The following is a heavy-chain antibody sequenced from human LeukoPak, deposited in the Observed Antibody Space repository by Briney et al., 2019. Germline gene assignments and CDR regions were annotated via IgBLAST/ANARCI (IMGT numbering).Heavy chain of an antibody. CDR3: ARDQAMVRGVISYAFDI. D-gene: IGHD3-10*01. J-gene: IGHJ3*02. V-gene: IGHV4-38-2*02. CDR1: GYSISSGYY. CDR2: IYYSGST. Sequence: SETLSLTCTVSGYSISSGYYWGWIRQPPGKGLEWIGYIYYSGSTNYNPSLKSRVTISVDTSKNQFSLKLSSVTAADTAVYYCARDQAMVRGVISYAFDIWGQGTMVTVSS.